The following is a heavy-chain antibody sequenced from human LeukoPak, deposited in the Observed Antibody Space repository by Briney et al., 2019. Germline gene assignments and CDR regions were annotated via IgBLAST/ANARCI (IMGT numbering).Heavy chain of an antibody. V-gene: IGHV3-11*01. CDR2: ISSSGSTI. Sequence: GGSLRLSCAASGFTFSDYYMSWIRQAPGKGLEWVSYISSSGSTIYYADSVKGRFTISRDNAKNSLYLQMNSLRAEDTAVYYCARDSVVVPAALRNYYYGTDVWGQGTTVTVSS. D-gene: IGHD2-2*01. CDR3: ARDSVVVPAALRNYYYGTDV. J-gene: IGHJ6*02. CDR1: GFTFSDYY.